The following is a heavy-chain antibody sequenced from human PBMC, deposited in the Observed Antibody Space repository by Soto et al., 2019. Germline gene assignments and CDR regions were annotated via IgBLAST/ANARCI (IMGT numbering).Heavy chain of an antibody. CDR3: ARPMVRGVKRPLGY. D-gene: IGHD3-10*01. CDR1: GGSISSSSYY. J-gene: IGHJ4*02. CDR2: IYYSGST. Sequence: ASETLSLTCTVSGGSISSSSYYWGWIRQPPGKGLEYIGSIYYSGSTYYNPSLKSRVTISVDTSKNQFSLKLSSVTAADTAVYYCARPMVRGVKRPLGYWGQGTLVTVSS. V-gene: IGHV4-39*01.